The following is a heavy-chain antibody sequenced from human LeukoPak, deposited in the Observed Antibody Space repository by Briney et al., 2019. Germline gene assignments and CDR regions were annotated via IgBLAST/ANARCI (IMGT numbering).Heavy chain of an antibody. CDR1: GDSITSYY. J-gene: IGHJ4*02. D-gene: IGHD3-22*01. CDR2: VSYSGNT. V-gene: IGHV4-59*01. Sequence: SETLSLTCIVSGDSITSYYWTWIRQPPGKGLEWIGFVSYSGNTNYNPSLKSRVTISLDTSRNQFSLKLNSVTAADTAVYYCARGVGSGYTDDWGQGTLVTVFS. CDR3: ARGVGSGYTDD.